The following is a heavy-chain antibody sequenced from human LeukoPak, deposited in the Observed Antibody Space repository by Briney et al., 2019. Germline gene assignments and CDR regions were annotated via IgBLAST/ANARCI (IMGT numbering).Heavy chain of an antibody. D-gene: IGHD2-21*01. V-gene: IGHV1-8*01. CDR3: ALVFCGGGLCLHESGLHDAFDI. CDR1: GYTFTSYD. Sequence: ASVTVSCKASGYTFTSYDINWVRQAPGQGLEWMGWMNPNSGNKGYAQKFQGRVTMTRSTSISTAYMELSSLTSEDTAVYYCALVFCGGGLCLHESGLHDAFDIWGQGTMVTVSS. CDR2: MNPNSGNK. J-gene: IGHJ3*02.